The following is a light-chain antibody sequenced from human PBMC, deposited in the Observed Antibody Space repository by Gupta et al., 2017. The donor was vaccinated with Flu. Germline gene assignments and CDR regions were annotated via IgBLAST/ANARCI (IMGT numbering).Light chain of an antibody. J-gene: IGLJ1*01. CDR2: EVS. CDR3: ISYTDSRTYV. CDR1: SSDVGGYQY. V-gene: IGLV2-14*01. Sequence: SIAISCTGTSSDVGGYQYVSWYQQHPGKVPKLMIYEVSKRPAGVANRFSGSKSGNTASLTISGLQAEDEADYYCISYTDSRTYVFGTGTKVTVL.